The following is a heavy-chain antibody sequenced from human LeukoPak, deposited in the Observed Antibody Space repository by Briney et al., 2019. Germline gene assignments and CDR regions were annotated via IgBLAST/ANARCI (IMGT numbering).Heavy chain of an antibody. J-gene: IGHJ4*02. CDR2: IYYSGNT. D-gene: IGHD3-10*02. CDR1: GFTFSDYY. V-gene: IGHV4-39*01. CDR3: ARQIKLFGGPPAGSNDY. Sequence: GSLRLSCAASGFTFSDYYMSWIRQPPGKGLEWIGSIYYSGNTYYNPSLKSRVTISVDTDKNHFSLKLSSVTAADTAVYYCARQIKLFGGPPAGSNDYWGQGTLVTVS.